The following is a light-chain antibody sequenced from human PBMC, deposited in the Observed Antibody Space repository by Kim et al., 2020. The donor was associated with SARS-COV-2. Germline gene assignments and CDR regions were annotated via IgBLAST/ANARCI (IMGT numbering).Light chain of an antibody. J-gene: IGLJ3*02. CDR3: QAWDSSTVV. Sequence: SYELTQPPSVSVSPGQTASITCSGDKLGDKYACWYQQKAGQSPVVVIYQDRKRPSGIPERFSGSNSGHTATLTISGTQAMDEADYYCQAWDSSTVVFGGGTQLTVL. CDR2: QDR. CDR1: KLGDKY. V-gene: IGLV3-1*01.